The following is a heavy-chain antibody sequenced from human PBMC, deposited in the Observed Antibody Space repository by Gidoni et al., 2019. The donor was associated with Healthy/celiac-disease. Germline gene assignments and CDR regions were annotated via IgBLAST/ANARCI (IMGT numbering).Heavy chain of an antibody. J-gene: IGHJ6*02. CDR3: AKAIVPAAYYYYGMDV. CDR1: GFTFSSYA. CDR2: ISGSGGST. V-gene: IGHV3-23*01. D-gene: IGHD2-2*01. Sequence: EVQLLASVGGLVQPGGSLRLSCASSGFTFSSYAMSWVRQAPGKGLEWVSAISGSGGSTYYADSVKGRFTISRDNSKNTLYLQMNSLRAEDTAVYYCAKAIVPAAYYYYGMDVWGQGTTVTVSS.